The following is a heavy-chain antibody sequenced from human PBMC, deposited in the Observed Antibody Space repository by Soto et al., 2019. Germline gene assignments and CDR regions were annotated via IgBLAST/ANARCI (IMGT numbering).Heavy chain of an antibody. D-gene: IGHD3-22*01. J-gene: IGHJ4*02. CDR2: IKNKLNSYPV. V-gene: IGHV3-72*01. CDR1: GFSFSDYY. CDR3: ARARRGYPGDH. Sequence: GGSLRLSCAASGFSFSDYYMDWVRQAPGKGLEWVARIKNKLNSYPVEYAASLEVRFTIARDDSKNSVYLQMNSLKTEDTAVDFCARARRGYPGDHWGQGTLVTVSS.